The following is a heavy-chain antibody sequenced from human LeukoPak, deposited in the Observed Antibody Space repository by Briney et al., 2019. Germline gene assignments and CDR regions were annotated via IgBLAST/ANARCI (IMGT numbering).Heavy chain of an antibody. Sequence: SETLSLTCTVSGGSISSSSYYWGWIRQPPGKGLEWIGSIYYSGSTYYNPSLKSRVTISVDTSKNQFSLKLSSVTAADTAVYYCARARNYYDPFDYWGQGTLVTVSS. CDR2: IYYSGST. D-gene: IGHD3-22*01. CDR3: ARARNYYDPFDY. CDR1: GGSISSSSYY. V-gene: IGHV4-39*01. J-gene: IGHJ4*02.